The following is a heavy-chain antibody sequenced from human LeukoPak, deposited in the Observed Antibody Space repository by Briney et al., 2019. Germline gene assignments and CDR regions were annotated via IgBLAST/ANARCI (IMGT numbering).Heavy chain of an antibody. CDR1: GFAFSTYA. V-gene: IGHV3-23*01. Sequence: GGSLRLSCAASGFAFSTYAMSWVRQAPGKGLEWVSALSGNGYKTYYADSVRGRFTVSRDNAKNSLYLQMNSLRDEDTAVYYCARSRSSWGGPTFDYWGQGTLVTVSS. D-gene: IGHD6-13*01. J-gene: IGHJ4*02. CDR3: ARSRSSWGGPTFDY. CDR2: LSGNGYKT.